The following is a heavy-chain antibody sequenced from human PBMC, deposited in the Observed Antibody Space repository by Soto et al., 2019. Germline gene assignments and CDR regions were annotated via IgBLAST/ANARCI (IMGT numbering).Heavy chain of an antibody. CDR2: SSINTNYI. CDR3: ARESEDLTSNFDY. CDR1: GFTFTRDR. V-gene: IGHV3-21*06. Sequence: RLSCAASGFTFTRDRKNWFRHAAGEGLEWVSTSSINTNYIYYGDPMKGRFTITRDNAKNSLYLEMNSLRAEDTAVYYCARESEDLTSNFDYWGQGTLVTVSS. J-gene: IGHJ4*02.